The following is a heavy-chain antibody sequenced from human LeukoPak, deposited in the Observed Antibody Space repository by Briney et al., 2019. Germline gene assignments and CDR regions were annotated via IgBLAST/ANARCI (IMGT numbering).Heavy chain of an antibody. V-gene: IGHV3-7*01. CDR2: IKQDGSEK. CDR3: ARKIVVVPAAGPEIDY. Sequence: GGSLRLSCAASGFTFSSYWMSWVRQAPGKGLEWVANIKQDGSEKYYVDSVKGRFTMSRDNAKNSLYLQMSSLRAEDTAVYYCARKIVVVPAAGPEIDYWGQGTLVTVSS. J-gene: IGHJ4*02. CDR1: GFTFSSYW. D-gene: IGHD2-2*01.